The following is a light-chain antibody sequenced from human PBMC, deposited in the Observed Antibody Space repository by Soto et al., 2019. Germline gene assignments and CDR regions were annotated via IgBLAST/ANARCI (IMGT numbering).Light chain of an antibody. J-gene: IGKJ4*01. CDR1: QSVSSY. Sequence: IALTQSPATLSLSPWERATLSCRASQSVSSYLAWYQQKPGQAPRLLIYDASTRATGIPARFSGSGSGAEFTLTISSLQSEDFAVYYCQQFNNWPLTFGGGTIVDIK. CDR2: DAS. V-gene: IGKV3-15*01. CDR3: QQFNNWPLT.